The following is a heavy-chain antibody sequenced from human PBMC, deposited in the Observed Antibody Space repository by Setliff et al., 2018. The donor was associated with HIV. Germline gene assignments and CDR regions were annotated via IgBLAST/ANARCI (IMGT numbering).Heavy chain of an antibody. V-gene: IGHV4-39*01. Sequence: SETLSLTCTVSGGSISSSSYYWGWIRQPPGKGLEWIGSIYYSGSTYYNPSLTSRVTIPVDTSKNQFSLKLSSVTAADTAVYYCARQRAGPDYWGQGTLVTVSS. CDR1: GGSISSSSYY. CDR2: IYYSGST. J-gene: IGHJ4*02. CDR3: ARQRAGPDY.